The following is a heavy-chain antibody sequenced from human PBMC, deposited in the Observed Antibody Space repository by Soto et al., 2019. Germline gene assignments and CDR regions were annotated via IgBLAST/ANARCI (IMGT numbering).Heavy chain of an antibody. CDR1: GFTFSSYS. CDR3: ARGEGYGPFDY. Sequence: EVQLVESGGGLVEPGGSLRLSCAASGFTFSSYSLNWVRQAPGKGLEWVSTISGRSDYIYYADSVKGRFTISRDNAKNSLYLQMNSRRAEDTAVYYCARGEGYGPFDYWGQGTLVTVSS. J-gene: IGHJ4*02. CDR2: ISGRSDYI. D-gene: IGHD5-18*01. V-gene: IGHV3-21*01.